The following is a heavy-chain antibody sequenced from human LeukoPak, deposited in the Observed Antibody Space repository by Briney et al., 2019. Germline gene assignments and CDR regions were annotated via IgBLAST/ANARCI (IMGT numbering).Heavy chain of an antibody. CDR1: GGHFSGYY. CDR2: IYYSGST. Sequence: SETLSLTCAASGGHFSGYYWSWVRQPPGKGLEWIGYIYYSGSTNFNPSLKSRVTISVDTSKNQFSLKMSSVTAADTAVYFCARGGPPGYYYDYYMDVWGKGTTVTISS. V-gene: IGHV4-59*13. J-gene: IGHJ6*03. CDR3: ARGGPPGYYYDYYMDV.